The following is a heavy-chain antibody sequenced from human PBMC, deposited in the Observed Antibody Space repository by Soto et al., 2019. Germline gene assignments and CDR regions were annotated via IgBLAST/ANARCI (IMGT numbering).Heavy chain of an antibody. CDR3: ARLVVPAAMFSWWFDP. D-gene: IGHD2-2*01. CDR2: IYYSGST. CDR1: GGSISSYY. J-gene: IGHJ5*02. Sequence: PSETLSLTCTVSGGSISSYYLSWIRQPPGKGLEWIGYIYYSGSTNYNPSLKSRVTISVDTSKNQFSLKLSSVTAADTAVYYCARLVVPAAMFSWWFDPWGQGTLVTVSS. V-gene: IGHV4-59*01.